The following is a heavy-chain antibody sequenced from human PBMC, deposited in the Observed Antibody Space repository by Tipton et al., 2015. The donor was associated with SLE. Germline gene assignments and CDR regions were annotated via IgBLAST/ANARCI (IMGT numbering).Heavy chain of an antibody. V-gene: IGHV3-33*08. Sequence: RSLRLSCAASGFTFSSYGMHWVRQAPGKGLEWVAVIWCDGSNKYYADSVKGRFTISRDNSKNTLYLQMNSLRAEDTAVYYCAAELELRAAFDIWGQGTMVTVSS. CDR2: IWCDGSNK. J-gene: IGHJ3*02. D-gene: IGHD1-7*01. CDR3: AAELELRAAFDI. CDR1: GFTFSSYG.